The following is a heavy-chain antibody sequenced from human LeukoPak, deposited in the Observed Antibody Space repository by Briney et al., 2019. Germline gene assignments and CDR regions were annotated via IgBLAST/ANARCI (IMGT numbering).Heavy chain of an antibody. D-gene: IGHD3-9*01. CDR2: ISSKGGST. V-gene: IGHV3-64*01. CDR3: ARGNTLTGYSRY. J-gene: IGHJ4*02. Sequence: GGSLRLSCAASGFTFSSYAMHWVRQPPGKGLEYVSGISSKGGSTYYANSVKGRFTISRDNSKNTVYLQMGSLRAEDMAVYYCARGNTLTGYSRYWGQGTLVTVSS. CDR1: GFTFSSYA.